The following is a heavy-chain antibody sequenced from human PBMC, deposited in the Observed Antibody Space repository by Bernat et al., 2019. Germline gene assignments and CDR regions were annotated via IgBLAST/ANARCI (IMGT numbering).Heavy chain of an antibody. CDR3: ARDQAYYDILTGPYYYYYGMDV. CDR2: IKQDGSGK. D-gene: IGHD3-9*01. V-gene: IGHV3-7*01. Sequence: EVQLVESGGGLVQPGGSLRLSCAASGFTFSSYWMSWVRQAPGKGLEWVANIKQDGSGKYYVDSVKGRFTISRDNAKNSLYLQMNSLRAEDTAVYYCARDQAYYDILTGPYYYYYGMDVWGQGTTVTVSS. CDR1: GFTFSSYW. J-gene: IGHJ6*02.